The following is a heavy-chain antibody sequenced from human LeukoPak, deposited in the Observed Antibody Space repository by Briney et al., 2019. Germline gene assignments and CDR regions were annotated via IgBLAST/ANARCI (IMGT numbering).Heavy chain of an antibody. J-gene: IGHJ4*02. CDR1: GFTFSTYA. CDR3: AKDPVIAAAGTGWYYFDY. CDR2: ISGSGTST. D-gene: IGHD6-13*01. Sequence: AGGSLRLSCAASGFTFSTYAMSWVRLAPGKGLEWVSTISGSGTSTYYADSVKGRFTTSRDSSKSTLFLQMDSLRDEDSAVYYCAKDPVIAAAGTGWYYFDYWGQGTLVTVSS. V-gene: IGHV3-23*01.